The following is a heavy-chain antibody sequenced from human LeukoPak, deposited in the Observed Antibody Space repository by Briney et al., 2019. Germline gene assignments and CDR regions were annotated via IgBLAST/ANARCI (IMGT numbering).Heavy chain of an antibody. CDR3: TRERVRGYSYGDPGY. V-gene: IGHV1-46*03. J-gene: IGHJ4*02. CDR1: GYTFTSNY. Sequence: ASVKVSCKASGYTFTSNYMYWVRQAPGQGLEWMGIINPSGGTTMYEQKFQRRVTMTRDTSTSTLYMELSSLRSEDTAVYYCTRERVRGYSYGDPGYWGQGTLVTVSS. CDR2: INPSGGTT. D-gene: IGHD5-18*01.